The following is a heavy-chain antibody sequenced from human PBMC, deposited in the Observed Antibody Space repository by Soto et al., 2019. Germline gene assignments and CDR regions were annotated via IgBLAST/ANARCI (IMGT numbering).Heavy chain of an antibody. Sequence: QVQLVQSGAEVKKPGSSVKVSCKASGGTFSSYAISWVRQAPGQGLEWMGGIIPIFGTANYAQKFQGRVTITAEESTRTAYMELSSLRSEDTAVYYCARDPLSAAAGWESDYWGQGTLVTVSS. V-gene: IGHV1-69*01. CDR2: IIPIFGTA. CDR3: ARDPLSAAAGWESDY. D-gene: IGHD6-13*01. J-gene: IGHJ4*02. CDR1: GGTFSSYA.